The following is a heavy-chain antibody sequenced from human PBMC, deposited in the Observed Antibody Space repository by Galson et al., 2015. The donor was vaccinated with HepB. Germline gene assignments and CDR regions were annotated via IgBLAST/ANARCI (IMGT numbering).Heavy chain of an antibody. V-gene: IGHV4-34*01. D-gene: IGHD4-17*01. Sequence: ETLSLTCAVYGGSFSGYYWSWIRQPPEKGLEWIGKINHSRSTNYNPSLKSRVTISVDTSKNQFSLKLSSVTAADTAVYYCARGIAVTEAFDIWGRGTVVTVSS. CDR3: ARGIAVTEAFDI. J-gene: IGHJ3*02. CDR2: INHSRST. CDR1: GGSFSGYY.